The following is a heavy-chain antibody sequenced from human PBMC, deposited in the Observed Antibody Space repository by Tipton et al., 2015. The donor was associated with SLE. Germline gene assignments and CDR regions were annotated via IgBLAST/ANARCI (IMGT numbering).Heavy chain of an antibody. Sequence: TLSLTCAVYGGSFSGDSWSCIRQPPGKGLQWIGEINRSGSTNYNPSLKSRVTISVDTSKNQFSLKLSSVTAADTAVYYCARGLGAYSSGWRYYCYYMDVWGKGTTVTVSS. D-gene: IGHD6-19*01. CDR2: INRSGST. J-gene: IGHJ6*03. V-gene: IGHV4-34*01. CDR3: ARGLGAYSSGWRYYCYYMDV. CDR1: GGSFSGDS.